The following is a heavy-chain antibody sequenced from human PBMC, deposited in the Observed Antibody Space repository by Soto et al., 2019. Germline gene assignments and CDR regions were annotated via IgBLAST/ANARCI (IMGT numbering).Heavy chain of an antibody. CDR3: ARIFILMWLGELTCFDP. V-gene: IGHV2-5*02. CDR1: GFSLSTSGVG. J-gene: IGHJ5*02. CDR2: IYWDDDK. D-gene: IGHD3-10*01. Sequence: SGPTLVNPTQTLTLTCTFSGFSLSTSGVGVGWIRQPPGKALEWLALIYWDDDKRYSPSLKSRLTITKDTSKNQVVLTMTNMDPVDTATYYCARIFILMWLGELTCFDPWGTATLLTLS.